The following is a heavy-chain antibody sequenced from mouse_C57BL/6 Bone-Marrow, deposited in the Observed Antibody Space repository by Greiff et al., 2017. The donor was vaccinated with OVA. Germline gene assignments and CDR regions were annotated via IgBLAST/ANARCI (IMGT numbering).Heavy chain of an antibody. CDR1: GFSLTSYA. Sequence: VQRVESGPGLVAPSQSLSITCTVSGFSLTSYAISWVRQPPGKGLEWLGVIWTGGGTNYNSALKSRLSISKDNSKSQVFLKMNSLQTDDTARYYCARLEIYDGYYVFAYWGQGTLVTVSA. CDR3: ARLEIYDGYYVFAY. V-gene: IGHV2-9-1*01. J-gene: IGHJ3*01. D-gene: IGHD2-3*01. CDR2: IWTGGGT.